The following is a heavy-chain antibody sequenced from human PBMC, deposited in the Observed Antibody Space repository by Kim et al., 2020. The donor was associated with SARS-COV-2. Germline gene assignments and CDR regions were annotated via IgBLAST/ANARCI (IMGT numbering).Heavy chain of an antibody. D-gene: IGHD3-10*01. J-gene: IGHJ4*02. Sequence: SETLSLTCAVYGGSFSGYYWSWIRQPPGKGLEWIGEINHSGSTNYNPSLKSRVTISVDTSKNQFSLKLSSVTAADTAVYYCARGGVRYYFDYWGQGTPVT. CDR3: ARGGVRYYFDY. V-gene: IGHV4-34*01. CDR1: GGSFSGYY. CDR2: INHSGST.